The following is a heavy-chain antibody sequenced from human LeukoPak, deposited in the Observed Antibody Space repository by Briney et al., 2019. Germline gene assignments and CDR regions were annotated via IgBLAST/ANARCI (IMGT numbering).Heavy chain of an antibody. CDR1: GGSIGSYY. V-gene: IGHV3-48*02. CDR2: ISSTGSII. CDR3: ARSYGSGGYSPSSGSRDFDY. Sequence: PSETLSLTCTVSGGSIGSYYWNWVRQPPGKGLEWVSFISSTGSIIHYGDSVKGRFTVSRDNAKNSLYLRMNSLRDEDTALYYCARSYGSGGYSPSSGSRDFDYWGQGTLVTVSS. J-gene: IGHJ4*02. D-gene: IGHD3-10*01.